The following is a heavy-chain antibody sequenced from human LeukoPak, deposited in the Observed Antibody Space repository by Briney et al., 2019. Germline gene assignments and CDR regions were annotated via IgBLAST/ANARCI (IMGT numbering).Heavy chain of an antibody. D-gene: IGHD3-3*01. J-gene: IGHJ3*02. Sequence: GGSLRLSCAASGFIFSSYSMTWVRQAPGKGLEWVSSISSSNTYIYYADSVKGRFTISRDNAKNSLYLQMNSLRAEDTAVYYCARDPLGVADDAFDIWGQGTMVTVSS. V-gene: IGHV3-21*01. CDR2: ISSSNTYI. CDR3: ARDPLGVADDAFDI. CDR1: GFIFSSYS.